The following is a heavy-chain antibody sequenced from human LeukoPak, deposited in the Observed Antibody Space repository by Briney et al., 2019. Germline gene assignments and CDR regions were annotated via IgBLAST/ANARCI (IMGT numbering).Heavy chain of an antibody. Sequence: SVKVSCKASGGTFSSYAISWVRQAPGQGLEWMGGIIPIFGTANYAQKFQGRVTITADESTSTAYMELSSLRSEDTAVYYCAREKSSGIAAAGVDYWGQETLVTVSS. V-gene: IGHV1-69*01. J-gene: IGHJ4*02. CDR2: IIPIFGTA. CDR3: AREKSSGIAAAGVDY. CDR1: GGTFSSYA. D-gene: IGHD6-13*01.